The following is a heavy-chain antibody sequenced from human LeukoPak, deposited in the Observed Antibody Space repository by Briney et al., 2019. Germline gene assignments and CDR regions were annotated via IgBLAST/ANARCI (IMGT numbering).Heavy chain of an antibody. D-gene: IGHD2-15*01. CDR1: GYTFTGYY. CDR3: ARDGDIVVSRGDY. V-gene: IGHV1-2*06. Sequence: GASVKVSCKASGYTFTGYYMHWVRQAPGQGLEWMGRINPNSGGTNYAQKFQGRVTMTRDTSNSTAYMELSRLRSDDTAVYYCARDGDIVVSRGDYWGQGTLVTVSS. J-gene: IGHJ4*02. CDR2: INPNSGGT.